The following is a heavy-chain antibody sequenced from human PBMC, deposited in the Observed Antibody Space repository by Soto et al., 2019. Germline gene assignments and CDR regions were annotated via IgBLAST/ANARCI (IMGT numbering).Heavy chain of an antibody. Sequence: KTSETLSLTCSVSGVSISNTSYYWGWIRQPPGKGLEWVGTIYFSGSTFYNPSLKSRVTISIDTSKNQFSLRLSSVTAADTAVYYCARHGYYWGQGTLVTVSS. CDR3: ARHGYY. J-gene: IGHJ4*02. CDR2: IYFSGST. V-gene: IGHV4-39*01. CDR1: GVSISNTSYY.